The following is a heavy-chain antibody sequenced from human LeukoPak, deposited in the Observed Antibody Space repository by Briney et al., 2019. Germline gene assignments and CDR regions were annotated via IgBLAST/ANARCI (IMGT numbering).Heavy chain of an antibody. CDR1: GFTFSSYG. J-gene: IGHJ4*02. D-gene: IGHD2/OR15-2a*01. V-gene: IGHV3-23*01. CDR3: AKDQRFALSNYDY. CDR2: ISGSGGST. Sequence: GGTLRLSCAASGFTFSSYGMSWVRQAPGKGLEWVSAISGSGGSTYYADSVKGRFTISRDNSNNTLYLQMTSLRAEDTAVYYCAKDQRFALSNYDYWGQGTLVTVSS.